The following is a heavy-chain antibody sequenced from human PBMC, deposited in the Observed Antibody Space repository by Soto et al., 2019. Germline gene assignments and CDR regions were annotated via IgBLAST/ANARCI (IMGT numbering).Heavy chain of an antibody. V-gene: IGHV4-59*01. CDR2: IYYSGST. D-gene: IGHD5-12*01. CDR3: ARDVRGYDYWFDP. CDR1: GGSISSYY. Sequence: SETLSLTCTVSGGSISSYYWSLIRQPPGKGLEWIGYIYYSGSTNYNPSLKSRVTISVDTSKNQFSLKLSSVTAADTAVYYCARDVRGYDYWFDPWGQGTLVT. J-gene: IGHJ5*02.